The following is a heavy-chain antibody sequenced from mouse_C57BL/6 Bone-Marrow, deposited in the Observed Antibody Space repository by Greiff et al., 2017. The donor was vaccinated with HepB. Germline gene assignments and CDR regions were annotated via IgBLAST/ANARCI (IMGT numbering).Heavy chain of an antibody. CDR1: GYTFTSYW. CDR2: INPSNGGT. V-gene: IGHV1-53*01. CDR3: ARSRLYYGFDY. J-gene: IGHJ2*01. Sequence: QVQLQQPGTELVRPGASVKLSCKASGYTFTSYWMHWVKQRPGQGLEWIGNINPSNGGTNYNEKFKSKAALTVDKSSSTAYMQLSSLTSEDSAVYYCARSRLYYGFDYWGQGTTLTVSS. D-gene: IGHD1-1*01.